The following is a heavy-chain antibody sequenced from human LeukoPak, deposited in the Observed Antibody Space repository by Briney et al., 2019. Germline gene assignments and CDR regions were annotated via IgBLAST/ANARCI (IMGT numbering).Heavy chain of an antibody. CDR2: ISSSSSYI. J-gene: IGHJ3*02. Sequence: GGSLRLSCAASGFTFSSYSMNWVRQAPWKGLEWVSSISSSSSYIYYADSVKGRFTISRDNAKNSLYLQMNSLRAEDTAVYYCARDRDGHSSGCAFDIWGQGTMVTVSS. D-gene: IGHD6-19*01. V-gene: IGHV3-21*01. CDR3: ARDRDGHSSGCAFDI. CDR1: GFTFSSYS.